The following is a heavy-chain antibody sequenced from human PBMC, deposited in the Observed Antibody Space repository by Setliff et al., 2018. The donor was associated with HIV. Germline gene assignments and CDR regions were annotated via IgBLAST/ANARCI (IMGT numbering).Heavy chain of an antibody. D-gene: IGHD3-22*01. CDR1: GYTFTSYG. V-gene: IGHV1-18*04. CDR3: ARTYYYDSSGYYGYYYYYYMDV. CDR2: ISTYNGNT. Sequence: GASVKVSCKASGYTFTSYGISWVRQAPGQGLEWMGWISTYNGNTNYAQKVQGRVIMTTDTSTSTAYMELRSLRSDDTAVYYCARTYYYDSSGYYGYYYYYYMDVWVKGTTVTVSS. J-gene: IGHJ6*03.